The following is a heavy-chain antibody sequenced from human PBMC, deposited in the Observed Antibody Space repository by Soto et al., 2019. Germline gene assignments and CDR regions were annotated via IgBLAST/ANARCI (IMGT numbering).Heavy chain of an antibody. CDR2: MNPNSGNT. CDR3: ARVYVIAARRADGYVYYYYYMDV. V-gene: IGHV1-8*01. D-gene: IGHD6-6*01. CDR1: GYTFTSYD. J-gene: IGHJ6*03. Sequence: ASVKVSCKASGYTFTSYDINWVRQATGQGLEWMGWMNPNSGNTGYAQKFQGGVTMTRNTSISTAYMELSSLRSEDTAVYYCARVYVIAARRADGYVYYYYYMDVWGKGTTVTVSS.